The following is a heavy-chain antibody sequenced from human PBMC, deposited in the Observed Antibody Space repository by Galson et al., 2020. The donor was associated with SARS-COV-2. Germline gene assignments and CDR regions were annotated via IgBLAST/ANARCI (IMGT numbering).Heavy chain of an antibody. CDR2: IGPYNGNT. J-gene: IGHJ4*02. CDR3: ARDSGYYSGSGTYCDY. CDR1: GYTFSTYG. Sequence: ASVKVSCKASGYTFSTYGITWVRQAPGQGLEWMGWIGPYNGNTNYAENLQDRVTMSTDTSTSTAFMELRSLTSDDTAVYFCARDSGYYSGSGTYCDYWGQGTLVTVSS. D-gene: IGHD3-10*01. V-gene: IGHV1-18*01.